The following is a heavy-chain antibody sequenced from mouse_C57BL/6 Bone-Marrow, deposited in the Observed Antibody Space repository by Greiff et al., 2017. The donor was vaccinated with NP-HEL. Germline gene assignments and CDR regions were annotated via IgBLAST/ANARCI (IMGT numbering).Heavy chain of an antibody. CDR1: GFNIKDDY. CDR2: IDPENGDT. CDR3: TTGGLLPFAY. J-gene: IGHJ3*01. V-gene: IGHV14-4*01. Sequence: EVQLQQSGAELVRPGASVKLSCTASGFNIKDDYMHWVKQRPEQGLEWIGWIDPENGDTEYASKFQGKATITADTSSNTAYLQLSSLTSEDTAVYYCTTGGLLPFAYWGQGTLVTVSA. D-gene: IGHD2-10*01.